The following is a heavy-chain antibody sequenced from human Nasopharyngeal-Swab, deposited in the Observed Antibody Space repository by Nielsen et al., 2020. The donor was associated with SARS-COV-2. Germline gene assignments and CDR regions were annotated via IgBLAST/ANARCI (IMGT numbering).Heavy chain of an antibody. CDR3: AKAVTLWFGELLGGALNAPFDY. D-gene: IGHD3-10*01. V-gene: IGHV3-33*06. Sequence: GGSLRLSCATSGFTFSSFGMHWVRQAPGKGLEWVAVIWYDGNNKYYADSVKGRFTISRDNSKNTLYLQMNSLRAEDTAVYYCAKAVTLWFGELLGGALNAPFDYWGQGTLVTVSS. J-gene: IGHJ4*02. CDR1: GFTFSSFG. CDR2: IWYDGNNK.